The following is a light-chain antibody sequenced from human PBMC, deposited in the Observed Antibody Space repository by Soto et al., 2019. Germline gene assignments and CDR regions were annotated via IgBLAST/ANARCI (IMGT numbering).Light chain of an antibody. CDR3: SSYAGNNKLI. J-gene: IGLJ2*01. CDR1: SSDVGGYNY. Sequence: QSALTQPPSASGSPGQSVTISCTGTSSDVGGYNYVSWYQQHPGKAPKALIYEVNKRPSGVSDRFSGSKSGNTASLTVSGLQAEDEGDYFCSSYAGNNKLIFGGGTKLTVL. V-gene: IGLV2-8*01. CDR2: EVN.